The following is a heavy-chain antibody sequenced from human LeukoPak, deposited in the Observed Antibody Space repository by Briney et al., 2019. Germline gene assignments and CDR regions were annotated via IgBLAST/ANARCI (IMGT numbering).Heavy chain of an antibody. CDR2: ISSSSSYI. V-gene: IGHV3-21*01. CDR1: GFTFSSYS. CDR3: ARGNLYYDSSGFDY. J-gene: IGHJ4*02. Sequence: GGSLRLSCAASGFTFSSYSMNWVRQAPGKGLEWVSSISSSSSYIYYADSVKGRFTISRDNAKNSLYVQLNSLRAEDTAVYYCARGNLYYDSSGFDYWGQGTLVTVSS. D-gene: IGHD3-22*01.